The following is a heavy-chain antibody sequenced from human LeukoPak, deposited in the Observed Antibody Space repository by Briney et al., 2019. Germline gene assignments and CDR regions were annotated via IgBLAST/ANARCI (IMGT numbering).Heavy chain of an antibody. D-gene: IGHD4-23*01. CDR3: ASHYGGNAHFDY. CDR1: GFTFSDYY. CDR2: ISSSGSTI. J-gene: IGHJ4*02. Sequence: PGGSLRLSCAASGFTFSDYYMSWNRQAPGKGLEWVSYISSSGSTIYYADSVKGRFTISRDDAKNSLYLQMNGLRAEDTAVYYCASHYGGNAHFDYWGQGTLVTVSS. V-gene: IGHV3-11*01.